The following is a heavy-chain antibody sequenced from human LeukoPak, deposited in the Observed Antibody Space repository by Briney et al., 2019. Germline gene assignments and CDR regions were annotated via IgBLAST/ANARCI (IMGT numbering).Heavy chain of an antibody. D-gene: IGHD5-18*01. CDR2: IYYSGST. CDR3: ARGGLGYSYGSFDY. V-gene: IGHV4-59*01. J-gene: IGHJ4*02. CDR1: GGSISSYY. Sequence: SETLSLTCTVSGGSISSYYWSWIRQPPGKGLEWIGYIYYSGSTNYNPSLKNRVTISVDTSKNQFSLKLSSVTAADTAVYHCARGGLGYSYGSFDYWGQGTLVTVSS.